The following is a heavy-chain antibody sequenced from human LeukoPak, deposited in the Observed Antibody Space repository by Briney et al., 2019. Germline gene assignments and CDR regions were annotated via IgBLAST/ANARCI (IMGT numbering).Heavy chain of an antibody. D-gene: IGHD6-6*01. J-gene: IGHJ4*02. CDR1: GGSIGTYY. CDR2: VYTSGNT. CDR3: ARAPPSMYSSSAPFDS. V-gene: IGHV4-4*09. Sequence: SETLSLTCTVSGGSIGTYYWNWIRQPPGKGLEWMGYVYTSGNTDYNPSLKSRVTISVDTSKNQFSLKLSSVTAADTAIYYCARAPPSMYSSSAPFDSWGQGTLVTVSS.